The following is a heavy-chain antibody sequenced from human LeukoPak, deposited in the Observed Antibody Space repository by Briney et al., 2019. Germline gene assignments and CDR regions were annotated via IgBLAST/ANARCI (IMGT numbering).Heavy chain of an antibody. J-gene: IGHJ4*02. Sequence: GGSLRLSCAASGFTFSSYAMSWVRQAPGKGLEWVSAISGSGGSTYYADSVKGRFTISRDNSKNTLYLQMNSLRAEDTAVYYCAKDSEYDFWSGYYERWGQGTLVTVSS. V-gene: IGHV3-23*01. CDR1: GFTFSSYA. CDR3: AKDSEYDFWSGYYER. CDR2: ISGSGGST. D-gene: IGHD3-3*01.